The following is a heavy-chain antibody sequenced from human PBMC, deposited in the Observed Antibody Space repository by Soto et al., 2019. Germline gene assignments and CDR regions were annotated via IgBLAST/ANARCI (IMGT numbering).Heavy chain of an antibody. V-gene: IGHV3-30*03. J-gene: IGHJ6*02. D-gene: IGHD3-3*01. Sequence: RLSCAASGFTFSSYGMHWVRQAPGKGLEWVAVISFDGGNKYYADSVKGRFTISRDNAKNSLYLQMNSLRAEDTAVYYCARDRYSYYDFWSGSLPYYYYGMDVWGQGTTVTVS. CDR3: ARDRYSYYDFWSGSLPYYYYGMDV. CDR1: GFTFSSYG. CDR2: ISFDGGNK.